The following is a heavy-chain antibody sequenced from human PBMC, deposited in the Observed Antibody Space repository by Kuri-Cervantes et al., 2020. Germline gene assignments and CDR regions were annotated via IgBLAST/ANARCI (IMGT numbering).Heavy chain of an antibody. CDR1: GGSFSGYF. D-gene: IGHD2-2*01. J-gene: IGHJ6*03. CDR3: ARLQAARYYYYYYYMDV. Sequence: SETLSLTCAVYGGSFSGYFWSWIRQPPGKGLEWIGEINHRGSTTYNASLKSRVTISLDTSKNQFSLKLSSVTAADTAVYYCARLQAARYYYYYYYMDVWGKGTTVTVSS. V-gene: IGHV4-34*01. CDR2: INHRGST.